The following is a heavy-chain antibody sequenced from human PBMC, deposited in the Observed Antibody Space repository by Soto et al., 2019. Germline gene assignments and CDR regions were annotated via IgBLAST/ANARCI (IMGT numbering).Heavy chain of an antibody. CDR2: MNPNSGNT. Sequence: ASVKVSCKASGYTFTSYDINWVRQATGQGLEWMGWMNPNSGNTGYAQKFQGRVTMTRNTSISTAYMELSSLRSEDTAVYYCARHSSSWYHCYYYYGMDVWGQGTTVTVSS. CDR3: ARHSSSWYHCYYYYGMDV. D-gene: IGHD6-13*01. J-gene: IGHJ6*02. CDR1: GYTFTSYD. V-gene: IGHV1-8*01.